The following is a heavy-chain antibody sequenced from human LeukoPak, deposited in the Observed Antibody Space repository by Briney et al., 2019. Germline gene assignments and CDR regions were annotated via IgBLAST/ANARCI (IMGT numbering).Heavy chain of an antibody. Sequence: GGSLRLSCAASGFTFSGSAMHWVRQASGKGLEWVGRIRSKANSYATAYAASVKGMFTISRDDSKNPAYLQMNSLKTEDTAVYYCTRHHMAGRSYYYDSSGYENWFDPWGQGTLVTVSS. CDR2: IRSKANSYAT. J-gene: IGHJ5*02. D-gene: IGHD3-22*01. V-gene: IGHV3-73*01. CDR1: GFTFSGSA. CDR3: TRHHMAGRSYYYDSSGYENWFDP.